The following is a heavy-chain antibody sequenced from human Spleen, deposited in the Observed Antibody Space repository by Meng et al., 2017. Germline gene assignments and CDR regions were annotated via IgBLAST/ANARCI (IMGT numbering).Heavy chain of an antibody. Sequence: GGSLRLSCAASGFTFDDYAMHWVRQAPGKGLEWVSGISWNSGSIGYADSVKGRFTISRDNAKNTLYLQMNSLRAEDTAVYSCARDTGSGTPYYDYWGQGSLVTVSS. V-gene: IGHV3-9*01. J-gene: IGHJ4*02. CDR2: ISWNSGSI. D-gene: IGHD1-14*01. CDR1: GFTFDDYA. CDR3: ARDTGSGTPYYDY.